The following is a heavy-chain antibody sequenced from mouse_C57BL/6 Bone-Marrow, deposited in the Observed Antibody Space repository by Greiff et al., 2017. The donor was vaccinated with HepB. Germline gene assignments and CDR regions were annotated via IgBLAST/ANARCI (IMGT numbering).Heavy chain of an antibody. CDR2: IDPETGGI. J-gene: IGHJ2*01. D-gene: IGHD1-1*01. CDR1: GYTFTDYE. CDR3: TRETTVVAGDY. V-gene: IGHV1-15*01. Sequence: VKLQESGAELVRPGASVTLSCKASGYTFTDYEMHWVKQTPVHGLEGIGAIDPETGGIAYNQKFKGKAILTADKSTSTAYMELRSLTSEDSAVYYCTRETTVVAGDYWGQGTTLTVSS.